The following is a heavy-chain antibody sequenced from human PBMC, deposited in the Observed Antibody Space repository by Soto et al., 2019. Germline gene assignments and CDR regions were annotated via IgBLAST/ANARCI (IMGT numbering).Heavy chain of an antibody. CDR1: GGSISSGDYY. Sequence: PSETLSLTCTVSGGSISSGDYYWSWIRQPPGKGLEWIGYIYYSGSTYYNPSLKSRVTISVDTSKSQFSLKLSSVTAADTAVYYCARAQWFGELVYFDYWGQGTLVTVSS. CDR2: IYYSGST. V-gene: IGHV4-30-4*01. D-gene: IGHD3-10*01. CDR3: ARAQWFGELVYFDY. J-gene: IGHJ4*02.